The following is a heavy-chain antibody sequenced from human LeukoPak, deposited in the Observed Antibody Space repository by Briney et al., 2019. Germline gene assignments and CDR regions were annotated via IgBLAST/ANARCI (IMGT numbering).Heavy chain of an antibody. CDR1: GFTFSSYA. CDR3: ARGRQLGGPTTVYFDY. V-gene: IGHV3-30*04. J-gene: IGHJ4*02. D-gene: IGHD3-16*01. CDR2: IWNDGSNK. Sequence: GGSLRLSCAASGFTFSSYAMHWVRQAPGKGLEWEAVIWNDGSNKYYADSVKGRFTISRDNSKNTVYLQMNSLRAEDTAVYYCARGRQLGGPTTVYFDYWGQGTLVTVSS.